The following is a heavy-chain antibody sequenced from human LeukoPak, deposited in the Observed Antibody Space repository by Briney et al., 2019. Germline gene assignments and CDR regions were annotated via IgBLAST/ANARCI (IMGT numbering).Heavy chain of an antibody. D-gene: IGHD3-16*01. J-gene: IGHJ6*03. CDR2: ISSSSSYI. V-gene: IGHV3-21*01. CDR1: GFTFSSYS. CDR3: ARDSWGVDPPSYMDV. Sequence: PGGSLRLSCTASGFTFSSYSMNWVRQAPGKGLEWVSSISSSSSYIYYADSVKGRFTISRDNAKNSLYPQMNSLRAEDTAVYYCARDSWGVDPPSYMDVWGKGTTVTVSS.